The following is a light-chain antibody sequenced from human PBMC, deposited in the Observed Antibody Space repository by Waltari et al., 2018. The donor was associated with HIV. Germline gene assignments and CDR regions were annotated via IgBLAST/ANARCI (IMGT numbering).Light chain of an antibody. Sequence: QSALTQPASVSGSPGQSITISCPGTSSDIGGYKYVSWYQQQPGKAPKLMISEVSKRPSGVSNRFSGSKSGSTASLTISGLQAEDEADYYCSSYTTSSTWVFGGGTKLTVL. J-gene: IGLJ3*02. CDR2: EVS. CDR1: SSDIGGYKY. V-gene: IGLV2-14*01. CDR3: SSYTTSSTWV.